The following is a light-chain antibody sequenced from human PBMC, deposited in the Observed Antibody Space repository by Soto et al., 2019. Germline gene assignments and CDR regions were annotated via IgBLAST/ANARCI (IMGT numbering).Light chain of an antibody. CDR1: QKISTY. Sequence: DIQMTQSPSTLSASVGDSVTITCRASQKISTYLSWFKQRPGRAPDLLIFAASILHSGVPSRFSGRGSATHFTLTITGLQPEDFAPYYCQQTDSSPYTFGQGTKLEI. CDR3: QQTDSSPYT. CDR2: AAS. J-gene: IGKJ2*01. V-gene: IGKV1-39*01.